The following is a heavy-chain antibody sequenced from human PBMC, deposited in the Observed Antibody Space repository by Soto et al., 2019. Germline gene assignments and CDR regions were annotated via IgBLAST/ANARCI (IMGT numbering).Heavy chain of an antibody. V-gene: IGHV4-39*01. CDR1: GGSISSSSYY. D-gene: IGHD6-19*01. Sequence: SETLSLTCTVSGGSISSSSYYWGWIRQPPGKGLEWIGSIYYSGSTYYNPSLKSRVAISVDTAKNQFSLKLSSVTAADTAVYYCARGSLYSSGWYNYYYYGMDVWGQGTTVTVS. CDR2: IYYSGST. J-gene: IGHJ6*02. CDR3: ARGSLYSSGWYNYYYYGMDV.